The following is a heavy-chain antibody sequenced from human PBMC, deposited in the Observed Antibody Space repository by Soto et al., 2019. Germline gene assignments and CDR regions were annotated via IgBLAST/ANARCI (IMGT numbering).Heavy chain of an antibody. V-gene: IGHV4-39*07. D-gene: IGHD1-1*01. Sequence: NPSETLSLTCTVSGGSISSSSYYWGWIRQPPGKGLEWIGEINHSGSTYYNPSLKSRVTISVDTSKNQFSLKLSSVTAADTAVYYCARALSHDGQTRYYYYYYYMDVWGKGTTVTVSS. CDR3: ARALSHDGQTRYYYYYYYMDV. CDR1: GGSISSSSYY. J-gene: IGHJ6*03. CDR2: INHSGST.